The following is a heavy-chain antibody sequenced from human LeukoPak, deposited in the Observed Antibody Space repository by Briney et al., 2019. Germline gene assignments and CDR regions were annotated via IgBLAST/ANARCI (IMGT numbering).Heavy chain of an antibody. V-gene: IGHV1-69*13. CDR1: GGTFSSYA. CDR3: ASAKLETRAFDI. CDR2: IIPIFGTA. J-gene: IGHJ3*02. D-gene: IGHD1-1*01. Sequence: SAKVSCKASGGTFSSYAISWVRQAPGQGLEWMGGIIPIFGTANYAQKFQGRVTITADESTSTAYMELSSLRSEDTAVYYCASAKLETRAFDIWGQGTMVTVSS.